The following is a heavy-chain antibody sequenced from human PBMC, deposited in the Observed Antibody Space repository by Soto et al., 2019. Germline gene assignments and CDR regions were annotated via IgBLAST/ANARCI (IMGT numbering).Heavy chain of an antibody. CDR1: GFTFGTYS. CDR3: ARLYYDYV. J-gene: IGHJ6*02. CDR2: ISYDSDTI. D-gene: IGHD3-3*01. V-gene: IGHV3-48*02. Sequence: LRLSCAGSGFTFGTYSMNWVRQAAGKGLEWIAYISYDSDTIQYADSVKGRFTISRDNAKNSLYLQMNSLRDEDTAVYYCARLYYDYVWGQGTTVTVSS.